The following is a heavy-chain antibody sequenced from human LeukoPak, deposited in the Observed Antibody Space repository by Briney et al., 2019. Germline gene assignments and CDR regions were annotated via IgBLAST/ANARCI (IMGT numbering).Heavy chain of an antibody. CDR3: ARAGQAARAAGLNFDP. D-gene: IGHD2-15*01. V-gene: IGHV3-73*01. CDR2: IRSKANSYAT. CDR1: GFTFSGSA. J-gene: IGHJ5*02. Sequence: GGSLKLSCAASGFTFSGSAMHWVRQASGKGLEWVGRIRSKANSYATAYAASVKGRFTISRDDSKNTAYLQMNSLKTEDTAVYYCARAGQAARAAGLNFDPWSQGTLVTVSS.